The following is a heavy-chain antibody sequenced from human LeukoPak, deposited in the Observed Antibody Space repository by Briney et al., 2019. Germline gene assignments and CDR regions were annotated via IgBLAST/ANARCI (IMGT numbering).Heavy chain of an antibody. V-gene: IGHV1-18*01. J-gene: IGHJ4*02. CDR1: GYTFTSYG. D-gene: IGHD3-22*01. Sequence: GASVKVSCKASGYTFTSYGISWVRQAPGQGLEWMGWIGAYNGNTNYAQKLQGRVTMTTDTSTSTAYMELRSLRSDDTAVYHCARKRVEYYYDSCSFDYWGQGTLVTVSS. CDR3: ARKRVEYYYDSCSFDY. CDR2: IGAYNGNT.